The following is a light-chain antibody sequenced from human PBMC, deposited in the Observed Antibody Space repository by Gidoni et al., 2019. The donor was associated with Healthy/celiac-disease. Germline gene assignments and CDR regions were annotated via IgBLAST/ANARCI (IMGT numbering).Light chain of an antibody. Sequence: DIQMTQSPSSLSASVGDRVTITCRASQSISSYLNWYQHKRGKAPKLLIYSASSLQSWVPSRFNGSGAGTDFTLTISSLQPEDFATYYSQQSYRTPITYGQETRLEIK. J-gene: IGKJ5*01. V-gene: IGKV1-39*01. CDR3: QQSYRTPIT. CDR2: SAS. CDR1: QSISSY.